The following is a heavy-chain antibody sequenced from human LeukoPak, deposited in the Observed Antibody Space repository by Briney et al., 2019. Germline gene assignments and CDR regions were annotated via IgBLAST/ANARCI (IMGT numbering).Heavy chain of an antibody. D-gene: IGHD2-2*03. CDR3: ARAKWMTLDAFDI. CDR1: GGSISSYY. Sequence: SETLSLTCTVSGGSISSYYWSWIRQPPGKGLEWIGYIYYSGSTNYNPSLKSRVTISVDTSKNQFSLKLSSVTAADTAVYYCARAKWMTLDAFDIWGQGTTVTVSS. CDR2: IYYSGST. V-gene: IGHV4-59*01. J-gene: IGHJ3*02.